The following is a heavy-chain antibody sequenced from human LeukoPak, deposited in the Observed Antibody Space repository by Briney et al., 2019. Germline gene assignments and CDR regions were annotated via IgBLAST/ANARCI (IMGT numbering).Heavy chain of an antibody. CDR1: GFTLSSYC. J-gene: IGHJ4*02. CDR3: AKDYYDSSGYYYSGSGPY. CDR2: ISYDGSNK. D-gene: IGHD3-22*01. V-gene: IGHV3-30*18. Sequence: GSLRLSCAASGFTLSSYCMHWVRQAPGQGLEWVAVISYDGSNKYYADSVKGRFTISRDNSKNTLYLQMNSLRAEDTAVYYCAKDYYDSSGYYYSGSGPYWGQGTLVTVSS.